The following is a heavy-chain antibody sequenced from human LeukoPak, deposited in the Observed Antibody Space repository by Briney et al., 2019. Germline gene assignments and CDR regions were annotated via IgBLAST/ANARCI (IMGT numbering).Heavy chain of an antibody. CDR2: IYTRGST. D-gene: IGHD1-26*01. J-gene: IGHJ4*02. Sequence: SETLSLTCTVSGRSISRGSYYWSWLREPAGKGLEWIGRIYTRGSTNNNPSLKSRATISVDTTKNQFSLKLSSVTAADTAVYDCARVRWELPDYWGKGTLVTVSS. V-gene: IGHV4-61*02. CDR1: GRSISRGSYY. CDR3: ARVRWELPDY.